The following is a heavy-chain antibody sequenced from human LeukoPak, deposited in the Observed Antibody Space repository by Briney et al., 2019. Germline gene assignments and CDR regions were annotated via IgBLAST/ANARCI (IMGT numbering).Heavy chain of an antibody. D-gene: IGHD3-10*01. CDR2: IYTSGST. Sequence: SETLSLTCTVSGGSISSYYWSWIRQPAGKGLEWIGRIYTSGSTNYNPSLKSRVTMSVDTSKNQFSLKLSSVTAADTAVYYCARGSRQRITMVRGSFLDYWGQGTLVTVSS. J-gene: IGHJ4*02. V-gene: IGHV4-4*07. CDR1: GGSISSYY. CDR3: ARGSRQRITMVRGSFLDY.